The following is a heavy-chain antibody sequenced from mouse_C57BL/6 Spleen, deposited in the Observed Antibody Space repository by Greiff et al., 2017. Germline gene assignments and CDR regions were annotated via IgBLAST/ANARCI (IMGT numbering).Heavy chain of an antibody. CDR1: GYTFSDYG. CDR2: ISSGSSTI. CDR3: ARERIYYCPDY. J-gene: IGHJ2*01. V-gene: IGHV5-17*01. Sequence: EVMLVESGGGLVKPGGSLKLSCAASGYTFSDYGMHWVRQAPEKGLEWVAYISSGSSTIYYADTVKGRFTISRDNAKNTLFLQMTSLRSEDTAMYYCARERIYYCPDYWGKGTTLTVAS. D-gene: IGHD1-1*01.